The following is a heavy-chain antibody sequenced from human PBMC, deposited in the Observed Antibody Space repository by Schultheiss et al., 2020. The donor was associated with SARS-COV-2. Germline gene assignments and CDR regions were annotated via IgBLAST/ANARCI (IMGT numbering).Heavy chain of an antibody. Sequence: GGSLRLSCAASGFTVSSNYMSWVRQAPGKGLEWVSVIYSGGSTYYADSVKGRFTISRDNSKNTLYLQMNSLRAEDTAVYYCAREICGGDCYLDYWGQGTLVTVAS. CDR2: IYSGGST. D-gene: IGHD2-21*02. CDR1: GFTVSSNY. CDR3: AREICGGDCYLDY. V-gene: IGHV3-66*01. J-gene: IGHJ4*02.